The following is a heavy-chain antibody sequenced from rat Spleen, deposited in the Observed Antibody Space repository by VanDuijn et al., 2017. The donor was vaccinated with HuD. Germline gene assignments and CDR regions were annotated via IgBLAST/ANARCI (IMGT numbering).Heavy chain of an antibody. D-gene: IGHD1-6*01. V-gene: IGHV5S10*01. CDR2: IIYDGTRT. J-gene: IGHJ3*01. CDR1: GFSFSDDN. Sequence: EVQLVESGGGLVQPGGSLKLSCAASGFSFSDDNMAWVRQAPKNGLEWVATIIYDGTRTFYRDSVKGRFTISRDNAKSTLYLQMDSLTSEDTATYFCATGPRILRIDWFAYWGQGTLVTVSS. CDR3: ATGPRILRIDWFAY.